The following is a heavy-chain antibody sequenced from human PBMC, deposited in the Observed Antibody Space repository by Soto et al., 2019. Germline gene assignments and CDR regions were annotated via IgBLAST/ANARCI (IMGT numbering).Heavy chain of an antibody. CDR3: ARLYSSSWYPYFDY. D-gene: IGHD6-13*01. Sequence: SETLSLTCAVSGGSISSSNWWSWVRQPPGKGLEWIGEIYHSGSTNYNPSLKSRVTISVDKSKNQFSLKLSSVTAADTAVYYCARLYSSSWYPYFDYWGQGTLVTVSS. V-gene: IGHV4-4*02. J-gene: IGHJ4*02. CDR2: IYHSGST. CDR1: GGSISSSNW.